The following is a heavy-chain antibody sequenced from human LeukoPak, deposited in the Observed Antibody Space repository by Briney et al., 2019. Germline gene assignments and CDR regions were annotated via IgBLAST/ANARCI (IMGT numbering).Heavy chain of an antibody. Sequence: SVKVSCKASGFSFSSSAMQWVRPARGQRPEWIGWIIVGSGDTSYAQILHDRVTITRDMSTSTTYLELRSLTSDDTALYYCAPERNSGSCCWFDPWGQGTLLAVSS. J-gene: IGHJ5*02. CDR1: GFSFSSSA. D-gene: IGHD5-12*01. CDR3: APERNSGSCCWFDP. CDR2: IIVGSGDT. V-gene: IGHV1-58*02.